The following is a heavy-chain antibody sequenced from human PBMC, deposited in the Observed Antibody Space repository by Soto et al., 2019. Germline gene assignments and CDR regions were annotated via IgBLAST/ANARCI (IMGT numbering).Heavy chain of an antibody. D-gene: IGHD3-3*01. CDR2: ISAYNGNT. V-gene: IGHV1-18*01. Sequence: ASVKVSCKASGYTFTSYGISWVRQAPGQGLEWMGWISAYNGNTNYAQKLQGRVTMTTDTSTSTAYMELSSLRSEDTAVYYCARAYYDFWSGYYPPDAFDIWGQGTMVTVSS. CDR1: GYTFTSYG. CDR3: ARAYYDFWSGYYPPDAFDI. J-gene: IGHJ3*02.